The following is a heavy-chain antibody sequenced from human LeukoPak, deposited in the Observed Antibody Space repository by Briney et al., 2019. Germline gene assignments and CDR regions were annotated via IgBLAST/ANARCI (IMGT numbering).Heavy chain of an antibody. J-gene: IGHJ5*02. V-gene: IGHV1-8*01. CDR1: GYTFTSYD. D-gene: IGHD3-10*01. CDR2: MNPNSGNT. CDR3: ARGKEYYYGSGSESWFDP. Sequence: GASVKVSCKASGYTFTSYDINWVRQATGQGLEWMGWMNPNSGNTGYAQKFQGRVTMTRNTSISTAYMELSSLRSEDTAVYYCARGKEYYYGSGSESWFDPWGQGTLVTVSS.